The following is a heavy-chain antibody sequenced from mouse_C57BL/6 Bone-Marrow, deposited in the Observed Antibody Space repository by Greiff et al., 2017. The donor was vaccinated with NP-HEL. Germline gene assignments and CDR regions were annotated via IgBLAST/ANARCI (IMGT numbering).Heavy chain of an antibody. CDR1: GYAFSSSW. CDR2: IYPGDGDT. CDR3: ARSGHYGSSFCYWYFDV. V-gene: IGHV1-82*01. Sequence: VQLQQSGPELVKPGASVKISCKASGYAFSSSWMNWVKQRPGKGLEWIGRIYPGDGDTNYNGKFKGKATLTADKSSSTAYMQRSSLTSEDSAVYFCARSGHYGSSFCYWYFDVWGTGTTVTVSS. D-gene: IGHD1-1*01. J-gene: IGHJ1*03.